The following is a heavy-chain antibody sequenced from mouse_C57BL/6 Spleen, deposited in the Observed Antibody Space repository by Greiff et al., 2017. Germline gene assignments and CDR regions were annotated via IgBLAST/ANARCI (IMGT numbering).Heavy chain of an antibody. J-gene: IGHJ1*03. D-gene: IGHD6-1*01. V-gene: IGHV1-55*01. CDR3: ERWGDDHTPDWDFEV. CDR1: GYTFTSYW. Sequence: QVQLQQPGAELVKPGASVKMSCKASGYTFTSYWITWVKQRPGQGLEWIGDIYPGSGSTNYNEKFKSKATLTVDTSSSTAYMQLSSLTSEDSAVYYSERWGDDHTPDWDFEVWGTGTTVTVST. CDR2: IYPGSGST.